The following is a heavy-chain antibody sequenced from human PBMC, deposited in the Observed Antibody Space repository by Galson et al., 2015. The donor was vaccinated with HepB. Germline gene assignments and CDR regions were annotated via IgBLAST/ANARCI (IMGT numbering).Heavy chain of an antibody. CDR1: GYTFTSYG. V-gene: IGHV1-18*04. D-gene: IGHD1-26*01. Sequence: SVKVSCKASGYTFTSYGISWVRQAPGQGLEWMGWISAYNGNTNYAQKLQGRVTMTTDTSTSTAYRELRSLRSDDTAVYYCARALGGTYAFDYWGQGTLVTVSS. CDR3: ARALGGTYAFDY. J-gene: IGHJ4*02. CDR2: ISAYNGNT.